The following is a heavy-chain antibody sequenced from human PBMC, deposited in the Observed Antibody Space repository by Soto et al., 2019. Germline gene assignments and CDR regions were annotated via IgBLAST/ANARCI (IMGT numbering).Heavy chain of an antibody. CDR3: ATNYCSGSAHFDN. Sequence: QVQLVQSGAEVKKPGSSVKVSCTASGDTFNFYTISWVRQAPGQGLEWMGRIIPMLGMSNYGQNFQGRGTMIAHKTTRRAYMDLSSLRSEGTDLDDCATNYCSGSAHFDNWGQGTLVTVSS. V-gene: IGHV1-69*02. CDR1: GDTFNFYT. D-gene: IGHD3-10*01. J-gene: IGHJ4*02. CDR2: IIPMLGMS.